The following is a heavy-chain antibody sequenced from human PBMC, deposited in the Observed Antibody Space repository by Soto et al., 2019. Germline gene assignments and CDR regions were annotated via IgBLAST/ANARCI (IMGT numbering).Heavy chain of an antibody. J-gene: IGHJ6*02. CDR3: AREGGVPAADGGYYYYGMAV. CDR1: GYTFTSYY. CDR2: INPSGGRT. Sequence: QVQLVQSGAEVKKPGASVKVSCKASGYTFTSYYMHWVRQAPGQGLEWMGIINPSGGRTSYAQKFQGRVTMTMDTSTSTVYMELISLRSDDTAGYYCAREGGVPAADGGYYYYGMAVWGQGTTVTVSS. D-gene: IGHD2-2*01. V-gene: IGHV1-46*01.